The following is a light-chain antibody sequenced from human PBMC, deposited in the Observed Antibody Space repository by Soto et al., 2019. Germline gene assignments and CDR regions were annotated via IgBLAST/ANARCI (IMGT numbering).Light chain of an antibody. V-gene: IGKV3-20*01. CDR2: RAS. Sequence: PGERATLSCRASQSVSSNYLAWYQQKPGQTPKVLIYRASTRATGIPDRFSGSGSGTDFTLTISRLEAEDFAVYYCQQYGSSGTFGQGTKV. J-gene: IGKJ1*01. CDR1: QSVSSNY. CDR3: QQYGSSGT.